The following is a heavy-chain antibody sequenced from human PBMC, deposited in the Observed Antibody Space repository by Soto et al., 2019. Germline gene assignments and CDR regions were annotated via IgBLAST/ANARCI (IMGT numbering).Heavy chain of an antibody. D-gene: IGHD1-26*01. Sequence: GGSLRLSCAASGLDFSSEVMCWVRQAPGKGLEWVSSISGSGRTIYHADSMRGRFAISRDNSKNSLYLQLNNLRVDDTAVYYCAKVGPSCYYGMDVWGQGTTVTV. CDR1: GLDFSSEV. CDR3: AKVGPSCYYGMDV. V-gene: IGHV3-23*01. J-gene: IGHJ6*02. CDR2: ISGSGRTI.